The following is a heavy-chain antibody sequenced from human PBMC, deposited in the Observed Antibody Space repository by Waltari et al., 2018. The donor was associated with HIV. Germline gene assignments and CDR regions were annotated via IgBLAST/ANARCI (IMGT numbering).Heavy chain of an antibody. CDR3: ARHRRNDIGDY. CDR2: IYYSGRP. V-gene: IGHV4-39*01. CDR1: GGSISSSNYY. J-gene: IGHJ4*02. D-gene: IGHD3-9*01. Sequence: QLQLQESGPGLVKPSETLSLTCTVSGGSISSSNYYWGWLRQPPGKGLVWIGGIYYSGRPYYNPSLKSRGTISIDTSKNQFSLKLSSVTAADTAVYYCARHRRNDIGDYWGQGTLVTVSS.